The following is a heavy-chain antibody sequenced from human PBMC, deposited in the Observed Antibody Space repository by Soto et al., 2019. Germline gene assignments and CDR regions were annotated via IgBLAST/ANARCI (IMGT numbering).Heavy chain of an antibody. D-gene: IGHD5-18*01. CDR1: GFTFSSYG. Sequence: PGGSLRLSCAASGFTFSSYGMHWVRQAPGKGLEWVSFISSSSSYIYYADSVKGRFTISRDNAKNSLDLQMNSLRVDDTAVYYCAKDGGYSYGPYDYWGQGTLVTVSS. CDR3: AKDGGYSYGPYDY. CDR2: ISSSSSYI. V-gene: IGHV3-21*01. J-gene: IGHJ4*02.